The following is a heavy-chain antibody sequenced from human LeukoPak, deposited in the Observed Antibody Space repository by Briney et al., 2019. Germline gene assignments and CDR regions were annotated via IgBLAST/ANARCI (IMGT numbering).Heavy chain of an antibody. CDR2: ISSSGSYI. Sequence: HAGGYLRLSCTASGFAFSIYEMDWVRQAPGKGLEWVSYISSSGSYIQYAESVKGRFTISRDNAEKSLFLQMNSLRDEDTAVYYCARDPGYSSTGVDAFDIWGRGTMFTVSS. CDR1: GFAFSIYE. D-gene: IGHD6-13*01. V-gene: IGHV3-48*03. CDR3: ARDPGYSSTGVDAFDI. J-gene: IGHJ3*02.